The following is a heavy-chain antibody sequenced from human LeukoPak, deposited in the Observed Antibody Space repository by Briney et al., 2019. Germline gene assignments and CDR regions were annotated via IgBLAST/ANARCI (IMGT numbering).Heavy chain of an antibody. CDR3: ARVCPCSSWYTFDY. J-gene: IGHJ4*02. Sequence: GGSLRLSCAASGFTFSGSAMHWVRQASGKGLEWVGRIRSKANSYATAYAASVKGRFTISRDDSKNTAYLQMNSLKTEDTAVYYCARVCPCSSWYTFDYWGQGTLVTVSS. V-gene: IGHV3-73*01. D-gene: IGHD6-13*01. CDR1: GFTFSGSA. CDR2: IRSKANSYAT.